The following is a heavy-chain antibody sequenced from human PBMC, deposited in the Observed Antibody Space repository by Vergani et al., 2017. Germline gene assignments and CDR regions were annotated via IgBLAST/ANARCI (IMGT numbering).Heavy chain of an antibody. CDR3: ARVPLSNTQPR. J-gene: IGHJ4*02. Sequence: EVQLVESGGGLVQPGGSLRLSCAASGFNFSSYSMNWVRKAPGKGLEWVSYISISRSTIYYADSVKGRFTIYRDNAKNSLYLQMNSLRAEDTAVYYCARVPLSNTQPRWGQGTLVTVSS. CDR1: GFNFSSYS. V-gene: IGHV3-48*01. D-gene: IGHD1-1*01. CDR2: ISISRSTI.